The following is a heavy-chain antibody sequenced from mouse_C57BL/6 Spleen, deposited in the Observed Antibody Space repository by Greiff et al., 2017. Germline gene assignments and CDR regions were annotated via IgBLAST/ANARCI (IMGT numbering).Heavy chain of an antibody. V-gene: IGHV1-81*01. J-gene: IGHJ3*01. CDR2: IYPRSGNT. Sequence: VQLRQSGAELARPGASVKLSCKASGYTFTSYGISWVKQRTGQGLEWIGEIYPRSGNTYYNEKFKGKATLTADKSSSTAYMELRSLTSEDSAVYFCARGGGDYWFAYWGQGTLVTVSA. D-gene: IGHD2-4*01. CDR1: GYTFTSYG. CDR3: ARGGGDYWFAY.